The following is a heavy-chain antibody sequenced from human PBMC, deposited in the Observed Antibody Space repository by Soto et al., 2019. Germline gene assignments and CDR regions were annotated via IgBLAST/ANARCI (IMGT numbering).Heavy chain of an antibody. V-gene: IGHV1-18*04. CDR3: ARGNTAMVTPYYGMDV. D-gene: IGHD5-18*01. Sequence: GASVKVSCKASGYTFTSYGISWVRQAPGQGLEWMGWISAYNGNTNYAQKLQGRVTMTTDTSTSTAYMELRSLRSDDTAVYYCARGNTAMVTPYYGMDVWGQGTTVPVSS. CDR1: GYTFTSYG. J-gene: IGHJ6*02. CDR2: ISAYNGNT.